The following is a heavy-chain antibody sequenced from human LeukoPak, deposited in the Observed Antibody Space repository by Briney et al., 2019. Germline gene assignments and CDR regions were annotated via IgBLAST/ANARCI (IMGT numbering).Heavy chain of an antibody. J-gene: IGHJ4*02. Sequence: GGSLRLSCAASGFTFSSYGMHWVRQAPGKGLEGVAVIWYDGSNKYYADSVKGRFTISRDNSKNTLYLQMNSLRAEDTAVYYCAREGGSSGWYYFDYWGQGTLVTVSS. CDR2: IWYDGSNK. CDR3: AREGGSSGWYYFDY. D-gene: IGHD6-19*01. CDR1: GFTFSSYG. V-gene: IGHV3-33*01.